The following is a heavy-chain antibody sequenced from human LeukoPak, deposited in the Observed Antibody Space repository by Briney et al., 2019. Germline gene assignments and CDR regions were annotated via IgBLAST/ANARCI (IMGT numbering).Heavy chain of an antibody. CDR1: GGSISSYY. CDR3: ARSSGYSYGGWFDP. D-gene: IGHD5-18*01. Sequence: SETLSLTCTVSGGSISSYYWSWIRQPPGKGLEWIGYIYYSGSTNYNPSLKSRVTISVDTSKNQFSLKLSPVTAADTAVYCCARSSGYSYGGWFDPWGQGTLVTVSS. J-gene: IGHJ5*02. CDR2: IYYSGST. V-gene: IGHV4-59*01.